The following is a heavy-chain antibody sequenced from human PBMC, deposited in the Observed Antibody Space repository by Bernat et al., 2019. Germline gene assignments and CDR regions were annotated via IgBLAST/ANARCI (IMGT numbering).Heavy chain of an antibody. V-gene: IGHV3-15*07. CDR2: IKSKTDGGTT. Sequence: EVQLLESGGGLVKPGGSLRLSCAASGFTFSNAWMNWVRQAPGKGLEWVGRIKSKTDGGTTDYAAPVKGRFTISRDDSKNTLYLQMNSLKTEDTAVYYCTTSLISSSWENDAFDIWGQGTMVTVSS. D-gene: IGHD6-13*01. CDR1: GFTFSNAW. J-gene: IGHJ3*02. CDR3: TTSLISSSWENDAFDI.